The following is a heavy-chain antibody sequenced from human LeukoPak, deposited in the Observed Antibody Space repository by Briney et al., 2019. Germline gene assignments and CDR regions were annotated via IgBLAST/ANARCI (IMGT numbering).Heavy chain of an antibody. CDR1: GYTFTSYA. CDR2: INAGNGNT. V-gene: IGHV1-3*03. J-gene: IGHJ3*02. D-gene: IGHD6-13*01. Sequence: ASVKVSCKASGYTFTSYAMHWVRQAPGQRLEWMGWINAGNGNTKYSQEFQGRVTITRDTSASAAYMELSSLRSEDMAVYYCAREYGVAAAFGAFDIWGQGTMVTVSS. CDR3: AREYGVAAAFGAFDI.